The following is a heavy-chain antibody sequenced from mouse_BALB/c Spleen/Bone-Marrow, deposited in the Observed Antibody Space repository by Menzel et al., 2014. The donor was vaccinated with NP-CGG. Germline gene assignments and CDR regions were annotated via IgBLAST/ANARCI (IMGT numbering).Heavy chain of an antibody. CDR2: ISSSGRT. Sequence: EVQLVESGPGLVKPSQSLSLTCTVTGYSITSGFAWNWIRQFPGNNLEWMGYISSSGRTSYHPSLKGRISITRDTSKNQFFLQLNSVTTEDTATYDCARSGNFFDYWGQGTTLTVSS. J-gene: IGHJ2*01. CDR1: GYSITSGFA. V-gene: IGHV3-2*02. CDR3: ARSGNFFDY. D-gene: IGHD1-3*01.